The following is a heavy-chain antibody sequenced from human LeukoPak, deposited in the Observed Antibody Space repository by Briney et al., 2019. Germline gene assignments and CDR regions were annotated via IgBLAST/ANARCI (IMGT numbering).Heavy chain of an antibody. Sequence: PGGSLRLSCAASGFTFSSYSMNWVRQAPGKGLEWVSSISSSSICIYYADSVKGRFTISRDNSKNTLYLQMNSLRAEDTAVYYCARGTPFNGFDIWGQGTMVTVSS. D-gene: IGHD2-8*01. CDR2: ISSSSICI. J-gene: IGHJ3*02. CDR3: ARGTPFNGFDI. CDR1: GFTFSSYS. V-gene: IGHV3-21*01.